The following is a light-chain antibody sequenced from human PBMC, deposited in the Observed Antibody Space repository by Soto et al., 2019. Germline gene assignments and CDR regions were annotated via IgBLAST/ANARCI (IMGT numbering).Light chain of an antibody. J-gene: IGKJ2*01. Sequence: EIVLTQSPATLSLSPGERVTLSCRASQSVRSSLAWYQQKPGQAPRLLIYGASIGATGLPARFSGSGSGTDFTLTISRLEPEDFAVYYCQQYGGAPYTFGPGT. V-gene: IGKV3-20*01. CDR3: QQYGGAPYT. CDR1: QSVRSS. CDR2: GAS.